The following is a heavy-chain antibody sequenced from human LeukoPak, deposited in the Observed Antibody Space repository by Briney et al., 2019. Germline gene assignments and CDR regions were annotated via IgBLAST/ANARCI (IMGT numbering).Heavy chain of an antibody. J-gene: IGHJ6*03. Sequence: SETLSLTCTVSGYSISSGYYWGWIRQPPGTGLEWIGSIYHSGSTYYNPSLKSRVTISVDTSKNQFSLKLSSVTAADTAMYYCAREKIGTGTVLGKDYYYMDVWGKGTTVTVSS. V-gene: IGHV4-38-2*02. CDR2: IYHSGST. D-gene: IGHD3-16*01. CDR3: AREKIGTGTVLGKDYYYMDV. CDR1: GYSISSGYY.